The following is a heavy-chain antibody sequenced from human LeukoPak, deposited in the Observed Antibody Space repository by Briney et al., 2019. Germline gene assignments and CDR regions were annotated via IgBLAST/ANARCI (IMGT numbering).Heavy chain of an antibody. Sequence: GGSLRLSCTASGFAFRHYAISWVRQAPGKGLEWVSSISGSGGDTYYADSVKGRFTISRDNSKNTLSLEMNSPRAEDTAIYYCVKHFGSGTYSVRYGMDVWGQGTTVTVSS. D-gene: IGHD3-10*01. CDR1: GFAFRHYA. CDR2: ISGSGGDT. CDR3: VKHFGSGTYSVRYGMDV. V-gene: IGHV3-23*01. J-gene: IGHJ6*02.